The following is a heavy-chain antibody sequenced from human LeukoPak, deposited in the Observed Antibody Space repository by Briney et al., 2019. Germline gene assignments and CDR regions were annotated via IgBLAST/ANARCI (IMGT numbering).Heavy chain of an antibody. V-gene: IGHV1-2*02. Sequence: ASVKVSCKASGYTFTGYYMHWVRQAPGQGLEWMGWINPNSGGTKYVQKFQGRVTMTRDTSISTAYMELSRLRSDDTAVYYCAIGGYCSGGSCYSVGFDPWGQGTLVTVSS. D-gene: IGHD2-15*01. CDR1: GYTFTGYY. J-gene: IGHJ5*02. CDR2: INPNSGGT. CDR3: AIGGYCSGGSCYSVGFDP.